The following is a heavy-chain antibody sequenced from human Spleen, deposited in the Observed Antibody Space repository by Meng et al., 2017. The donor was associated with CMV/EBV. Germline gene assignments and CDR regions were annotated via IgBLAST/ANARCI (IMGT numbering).Heavy chain of an antibody. D-gene: IGHD2-8*01. CDR3: ARGPYCNNGVCYSSWFDP. Sequence: ASVKVSCKASGYTFTGYPVHWVRQATGQGLEWMGWMNPKSGSTLHSQKFQGRVTMTRNTSISTAYMELSSLRSEDTAVYYCARGPYCNNGVCYSSWFDPWGQGTLVTVSS. CDR2: MNPKSGST. CDR1: GYTFTGYP. J-gene: IGHJ5*02. V-gene: IGHV1-8*02.